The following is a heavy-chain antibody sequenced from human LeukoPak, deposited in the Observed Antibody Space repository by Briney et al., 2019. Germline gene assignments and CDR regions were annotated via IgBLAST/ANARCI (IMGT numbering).Heavy chain of an antibody. V-gene: IGHV3-9*01. CDR1: GFTFDDYA. Sequence: GGSLRLSCAAPGFTFDDYAMHWVRQAPAKGLEWVSGISWNSGSIGYADSVKGRLTISRDNSKNTLYLQMNSLRAEDTAVYYCARESGSYNDAFDIWGQGTMVTVSS. CDR3: ARESGSYNDAFDI. D-gene: IGHD1-26*01. CDR2: ISWNSGSI. J-gene: IGHJ3*02.